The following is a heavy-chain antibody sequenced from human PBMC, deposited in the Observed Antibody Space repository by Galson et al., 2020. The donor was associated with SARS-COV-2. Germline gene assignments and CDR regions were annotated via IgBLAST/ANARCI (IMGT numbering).Heavy chain of an antibody. CDR3: ARHTSGSGDY. Sequence: KIGESLKISCRGSGYSFNNYWIGWVRQMPGRGLEWMVVIYPDDSKTRYSPSFEGQVTISAVKSFNTAYLQWSSLKASDTAIYYCARHTSGSGDYWGQGSLVTVSS. CDR2: IYPDDSKT. D-gene: IGHD3-10*01. CDR1: GYSFNNYW. V-gene: IGHV5-51*01. J-gene: IGHJ4*02.